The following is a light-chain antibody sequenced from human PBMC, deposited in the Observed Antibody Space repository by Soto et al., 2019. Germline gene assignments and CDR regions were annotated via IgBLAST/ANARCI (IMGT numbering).Light chain of an antibody. CDR1: QSISTY. Sequence: DIQMTQSPSSLSASVGDRVTITCRASQSISTYLNWYQKKPGKAPKLLIYAASTLQSGVPSRFSGSGSGTDGTLTITGLKTEDGATYSCQQSYSTPITFGQGTRLEIK. CDR3: QQSYSTPIT. CDR2: AAS. V-gene: IGKV1-39*01. J-gene: IGKJ5*01.